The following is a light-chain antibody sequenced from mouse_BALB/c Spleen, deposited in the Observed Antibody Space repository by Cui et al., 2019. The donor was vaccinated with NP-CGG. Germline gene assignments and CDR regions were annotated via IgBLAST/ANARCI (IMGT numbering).Light chain of an antibody. V-gene: IGLV1*01. CDR3: ALWYSNHWV. J-gene: IGLJ1*01. CDR2: GTN. Sequence: AVVTQESALPTSPGETVTLTCPSSTGAVTTSNYANWVQEKPDHLFTGLIGGTNNRTPGVPARFSGSLIGDKAALTITGAQTEDEAIYFCALWYSNHWVFGGGTKLTVL. CDR1: TGAVTTSNY.